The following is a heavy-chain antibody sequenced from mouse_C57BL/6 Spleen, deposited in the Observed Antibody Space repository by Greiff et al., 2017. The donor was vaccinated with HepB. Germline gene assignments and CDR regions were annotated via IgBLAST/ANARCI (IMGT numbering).Heavy chain of an antibody. CDR1: GYAFSSSW. D-gene: IGHD1-1*01. J-gene: IGHJ2*01. V-gene: IGHV1-82*01. CDR3: ARDFSTTVVPYFDY. Sequence: QVQLQQSGPELVKPGASVKISCKASGYAFSSSWMNWVKQRPGKGLEWIGRIYPGDGDTNYNGKFKGKATLTADKSSSTAYMQLSSLTSEASAVYFCARDFSTTVVPYFDYWGQGTTLTVSS. CDR2: IYPGDGDT.